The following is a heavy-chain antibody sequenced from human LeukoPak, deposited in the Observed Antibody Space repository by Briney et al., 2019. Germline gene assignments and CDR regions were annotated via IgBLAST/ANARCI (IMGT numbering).Heavy chain of an antibody. CDR3: ARAVGQQLGFGFDP. CDR1: GGSISSGDYY. J-gene: IGHJ5*02. CDR2: IYYSGST. V-gene: IGHV4-30-4*01. Sequence: SQTLSLTCTVSGGSISSGDYYWSWIRQPPGKGLEWIGYIYYSGSTYYNPSLKSRVTISVDTSKNQFSLKLSSVTAADTAVYYCARAVGQQLGFGFDPWGQGTLVTVSS. D-gene: IGHD6-13*01.